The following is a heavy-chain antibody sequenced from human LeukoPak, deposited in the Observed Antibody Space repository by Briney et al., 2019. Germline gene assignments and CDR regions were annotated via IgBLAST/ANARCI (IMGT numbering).Heavy chain of an antibody. Sequence: GASVKVSCKVSGYTLTELSMHWVRQAPGKGLEWMGGFDPEDGETIYAQKFQGRVTMTEDTSTDTAYMELSSLGSEDTAVYYCATWGGIAVAGISWFDPWGQGTLVTVSS. V-gene: IGHV1-24*01. CDR1: GYTLTELS. CDR3: ATWGGIAVAGISWFDP. CDR2: FDPEDGET. D-gene: IGHD6-19*01. J-gene: IGHJ5*02.